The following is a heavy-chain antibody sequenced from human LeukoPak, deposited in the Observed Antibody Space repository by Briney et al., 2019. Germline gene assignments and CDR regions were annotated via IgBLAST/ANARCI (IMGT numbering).Heavy chain of an antibody. CDR3: ASVVSTFDP. J-gene: IGHJ5*02. Sequence: GGSLRLSCEASGITFSEYYMSWIRQAPGKGLEWISYIDNVGTTIYYADSVKGRFTISRDNAKKSVYLQMNSLRAEDTAVYYCASVVSTFDPWGQGIQVTVSS. CDR1: GITFSEYY. V-gene: IGHV3-11*01. D-gene: IGHD5/OR15-5a*01. CDR2: IDNVGTTI.